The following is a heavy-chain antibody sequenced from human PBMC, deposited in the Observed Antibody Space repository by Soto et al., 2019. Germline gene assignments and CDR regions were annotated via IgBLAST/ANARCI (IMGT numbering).Heavy chain of an antibody. CDR1: GGSISSGDYY. D-gene: IGHD2-8*01. J-gene: IGHJ6*02. CDR3: ARECTNITCASHYSGVDA. Sequence: SETLSLTCTVSGGSISSGDYYWSWIRQPPGKGLEWIGYIYYSGSTYYNPSLKSRVTISVDTSKNQFSLRLSSVTAADTAVYYCARECTNITCASHYSGVDAWGQGTTVTVSS. CDR2: IYYSGST. V-gene: IGHV4-30-4*01.